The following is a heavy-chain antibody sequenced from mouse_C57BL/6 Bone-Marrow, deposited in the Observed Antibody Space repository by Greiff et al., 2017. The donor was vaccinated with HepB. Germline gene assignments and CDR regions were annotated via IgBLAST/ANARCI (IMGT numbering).Heavy chain of an antibody. J-gene: IGHJ4*01. CDR1: GYTFTSYN. CDR3: ARSVYDGYYPYAMDY. CDR2: IYPGNGDT. V-gene: IGHV1-12*01. Sequence: LQQSGAELVRPGASVKMSCKASGYTFTSYNMHWVKQTPRQGLEWIGAIYPGNGDTSYNQKFKGKATLTVDKSSSTAYMQISSLTSEDSAVYFCARSVYDGYYPYAMDYWGQGTSVTVSS. D-gene: IGHD2-3*01.